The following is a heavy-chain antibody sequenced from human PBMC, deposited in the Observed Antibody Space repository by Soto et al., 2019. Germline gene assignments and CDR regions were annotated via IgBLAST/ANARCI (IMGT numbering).Heavy chain of an antibody. CDR3: TTELDYGDYVFYYYYMGV. Sequence: GGSLRLSCAASGFTFSKSWMSWVRQAPGKGLEWVGRIKSKTDGGTTDYDAPVKGRFTISRDDSKNTLYLQMNSLKTEDTAVYYCTTELDYGDYVFYYYYMGVWGKGTTVTVSS. CDR2: IKSKTDGGTT. CDR1: GFTFSKSW. J-gene: IGHJ6*03. V-gene: IGHV3-15*01. D-gene: IGHD4-17*01.